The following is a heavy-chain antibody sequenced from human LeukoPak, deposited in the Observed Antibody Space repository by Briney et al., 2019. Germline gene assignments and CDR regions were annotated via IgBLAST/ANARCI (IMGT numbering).Heavy chain of an antibody. V-gene: IGHV4-34*01. D-gene: IGHD3-10*01. CDR2: INHSGST. CDR1: GGSFSDYY. J-gene: IGHJ6*03. Sequence: KPSETLSLTCAVYGGSFSDYYWNWIRQPPGKGLEWIGEINHSGSTNYNPSLKSRVTISVDTSKHQFSLQLSSVTAADTAVYYCARAWMVDYYYMDVWGKGTTVTVSS. CDR3: ARAWMVDYYYMDV.